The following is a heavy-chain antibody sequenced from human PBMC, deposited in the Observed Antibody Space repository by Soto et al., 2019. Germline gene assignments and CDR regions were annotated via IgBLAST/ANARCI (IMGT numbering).Heavy chain of an antibody. CDR2: ISFSDGGT. D-gene: IGHD2-15*01. CDR1: GFTFSSYA. Sequence: GSLRLSCAASGFTFSSYAMTWVRQAPGKGLEWVSSISFSDGGTYYADSVKGRLTISRDNSKNTLFLQMNSLRVEDTAVYYCVKDDRILGRRYFDLWGRGTLVTVSS. J-gene: IGHJ2*01. CDR3: VKDDRILGRRYFDL. V-gene: IGHV3-23*01.